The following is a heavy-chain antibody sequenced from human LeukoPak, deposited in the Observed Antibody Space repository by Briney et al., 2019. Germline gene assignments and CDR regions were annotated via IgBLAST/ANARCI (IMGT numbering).Heavy chain of an antibody. J-gene: IGHJ4*02. Sequence: GGSLRLSCAASGFTFSSYWMSWVRQAPGKGLEWVANIKQDGSEKYYVDSVKGRFTISRDNAKNSLYLQMNSLRAEDTAVYYCAREQWLAQTAFDYWGQGTLVTVSS. CDR1: GFTFSSYW. CDR2: IKQDGSEK. D-gene: IGHD6-19*01. V-gene: IGHV3-7*01. CDR3: AREQWLAQTAFDY.